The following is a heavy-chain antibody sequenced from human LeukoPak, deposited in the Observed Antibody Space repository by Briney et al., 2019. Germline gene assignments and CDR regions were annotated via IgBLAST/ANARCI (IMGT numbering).Heavy chain of an antibody. CDR2: ISYDESNK. D-gene: IGHD3-22*01. J-gene: IGHJ3*02. Sequence: GRSLRLSCAASGFTFSSYGMHWVRQAPGKGLEWVAVISYDESNKYYADSVKGRFTISRDNSKNTLYLQMNSLRTEDTAVYYCAKGRFRLVVTSPLTDAFDIWGQGTMVTVSS. CDR1: GFTFSSYG. CDR3: AKGRFRLVVTSPLTDAFDI. V-gene: IGHV3-30*18.